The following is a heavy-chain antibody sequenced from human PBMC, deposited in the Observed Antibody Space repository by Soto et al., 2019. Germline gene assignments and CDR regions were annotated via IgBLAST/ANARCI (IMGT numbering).Heavy chain of an antibody. CDR3: ARGRTAYYDSSGYVVYRGVLNFDL. V-gene: IGHV1-8*01. J-gene: IGHJ2*01. CDR2: MNPNSGNT. Sequence: QVQLVQSGAEVKKPGASVKVSCKASGYTFTSYDINWVRQATGQGLEWMGWMNPNSGNTGYAQKFQGRVTMTRNTSISTAEMDQSSLRYEDTAVYYCARGRTAYYDSSGYVVYRGVLNFDLWGRGTLVTVSS. D-gene: IGHD3-22*01. CDR1: GYTFTSYD.